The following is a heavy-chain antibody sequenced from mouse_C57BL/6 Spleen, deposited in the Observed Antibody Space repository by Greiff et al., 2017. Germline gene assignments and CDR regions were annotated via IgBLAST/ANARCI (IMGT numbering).Heavy chain of an antibody. V-gene: IGHV2-5*01. D-gene: IGHD4-1*01. Sequence: QVQLQQSGPGLVQPSQSLSITCTVSGFSLTSYGVHWVRQSPGKGLEWLGVIWRGGSTDYNAAFMSRLSITKDNSKSQVFFKMNSLHCDDTAIYYCAKNPNWDALYAMDYWGQGTSVTVAS. CDR1: GFSLTSYG. CDR2: IWRGGST. J-gene: IGHJ4*01. CDR3: AKNPNWDALYAMDY.